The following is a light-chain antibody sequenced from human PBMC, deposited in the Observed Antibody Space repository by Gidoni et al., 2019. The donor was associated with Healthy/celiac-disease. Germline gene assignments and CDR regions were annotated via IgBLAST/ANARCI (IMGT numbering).Light chain of an antibody. CDR2: DVS. CDR1: SSDVGGYNY. V-gene: IGLV2-14*01. J-gene: IGLJ2*01. Sequence: QSALTQPASVSGSPGQSSTISCTGTSSDVGGYNYVSWYKQHPGKAPKLMIYDVSNRPSGVSNRFSGSKSGNTASLTISGLQAEDEADYYCSSYTSSSTLVVFGGGTKLTVL. CDR3: SSYTSSSTLVV.